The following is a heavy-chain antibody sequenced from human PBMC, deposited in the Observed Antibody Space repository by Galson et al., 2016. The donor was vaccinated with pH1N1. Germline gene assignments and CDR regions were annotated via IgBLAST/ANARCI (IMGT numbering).Heavy chain of an antibody. CDR2: ISTYTGNA. Sequence: SVKVSCKASGYTFTTYGIDWVRQAPGQGLEWMGWISTYTGNAKYVQKFQGRLTLTTDPFTNIAYMDLGSLTSDDTAVYYCAKGGRVGTEGYYYAMDVWGQGTTVTVSS. CDR1: GYTFTTYG. CDR3: AKGGRVGTEGYYYAMDV. J-gene: IGHJ6*02. D-gene: IGHD1/OR15-1a*01. V-gene: IGHV1-18*01.